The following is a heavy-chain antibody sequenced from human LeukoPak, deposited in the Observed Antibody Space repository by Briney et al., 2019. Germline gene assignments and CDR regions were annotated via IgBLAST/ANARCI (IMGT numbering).Heavy chain of an antibody. Sequence: ASVKVSCKASGYTFTSYGISWVRQAPGQGLEWMGWISAYNGNTNYAQKLQGRVTMTTDTSTSTAYMELWSLRSDDTAVYYCARGDDSSGYYYGFDYWGQGTLVTVSS. CDR2: ISAYNGNT. CDR1: GYTFTSYG. D-gene: IGHD3-22*01. CDR3: ARGDDSSGYYYGFDY. J-gene: IGHJ4*02. V-gene: IGHV1-18*01.